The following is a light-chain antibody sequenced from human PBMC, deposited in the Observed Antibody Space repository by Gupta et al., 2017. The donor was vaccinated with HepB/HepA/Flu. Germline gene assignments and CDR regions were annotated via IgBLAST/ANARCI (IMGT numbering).Light chain of an antibody. CDR1: QTVGRN. CDR3: QQYNDWPRT. J-gene: IGKJ1*01. Sequence: ETVMTQFPATPSVSPGESATLSCRASQTVGRNLAWYQHKSGQAPVLLIYGASTRVTGVPDRFSGSGSQTEFTLTISRLQSEDPIYYCQQYNDWPRTFGQGTRVEIE. CDR2: GAS. V-gene: IGKV3-15*01.